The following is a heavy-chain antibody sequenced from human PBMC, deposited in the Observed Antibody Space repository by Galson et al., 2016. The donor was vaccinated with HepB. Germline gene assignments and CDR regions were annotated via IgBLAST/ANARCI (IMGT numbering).Heavy chain of an antibody. CDR1: GFTLSTSS. CDR3: ASPFAPERGRYVL. J-gene: IGHJ5*02. Sequence: SPRLPCAASGFTLSTSSMNWFRQAPGKGLEWVSYMRSSGTSVYYTDSVKGRFTLSRDNAKNSLYLQMNSLRDEDTAVYYCASPFAPERGRYVLWGQGTLVTVSS. V-gene: IGHV3-48*02. CDR2: MRSSGTSV. D-gene: IGHD3-16*01.